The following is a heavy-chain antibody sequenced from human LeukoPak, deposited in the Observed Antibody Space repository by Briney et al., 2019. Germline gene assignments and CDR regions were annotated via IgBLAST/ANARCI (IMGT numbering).Heavy chain of an antibody. D-gene: IGHD5-12*01. CDR2: IWYDGSNK. CDR1: GFTFSSYG. J-gene: IGHJ3*02. CDR3: ARDLARRYSGLGDAFDI. V-gene: IGHV3-33*08. Sequence: GGSLRLSCAASGFTFSSYGMHWVRQAPGKGLEWVAVIWYDGSNKYYADSVKGRFTISRDNSKNTLYLQMNSLRAEDTAVYYCARDLARRYSGLGDAFDIWGQGTMVTVSS.